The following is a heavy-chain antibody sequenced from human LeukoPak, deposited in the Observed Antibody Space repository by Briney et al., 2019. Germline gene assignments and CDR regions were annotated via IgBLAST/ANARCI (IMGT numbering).Heavy chain of an antibody. V-gene: IGHV4-61*09. CDR1: GGSISSGSYY. Sequence: SETLSLTCTVSGGSISSGSYYWSWIRQPAGKGLEWIVHIYTSGTTNYTPSLKSRVTISIDTSNNQFSLKLSSVTAADTAVYYCARCTSTSCYHFDYWGQGALVTVSS. CDR2: IYTSGTT. D-gene: IGHD2-2*01. CDR3: ARCTSTSCYHFDY. J-gene: IGHJ4*02.